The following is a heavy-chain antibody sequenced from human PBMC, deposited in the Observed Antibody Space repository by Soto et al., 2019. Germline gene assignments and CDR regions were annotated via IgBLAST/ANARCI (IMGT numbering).Heavy chain of an antibody. D-gene: IGHD2-2*01. CDR1: GFTFSSYS. V-gene: IGHV3-21*01. CDR2: ISSSSSYI. CDR3: ARNQYCSSTSCWSGMEV. J-gene: IGHJ6*02. Sequence: GWSLRLSCAASGFTFSSYSMNLVRQAPGKGLEWVSSISSSSSYIYYADSVKGRFTISRDNAKNSLYLQMNSLRAEDTAVYYCARNQYCSSTSCWSGMEVWGEGTKVTVSS.